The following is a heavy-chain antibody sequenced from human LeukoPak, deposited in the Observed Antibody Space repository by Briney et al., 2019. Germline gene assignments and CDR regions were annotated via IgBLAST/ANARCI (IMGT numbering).Heavy chain of an antibody. CDR3: ARGIHISGWYFDY. CDR2: INHSGST. Sequence: SETLSLTCAVYGGSFSGYYWSWIRQPPGKGLEWIGEINHSGSTNYNPSLKSRVTISVDTSKNQFSLKLSSVTAADTAVYYCARGIHISGWYFDYWGQGTLVTVSS. J-gene: IGHJ4*02. CDR1: GGSFSGYY. V-gene: IGHV4-34*01. D-gene: IGHD6-19*01.